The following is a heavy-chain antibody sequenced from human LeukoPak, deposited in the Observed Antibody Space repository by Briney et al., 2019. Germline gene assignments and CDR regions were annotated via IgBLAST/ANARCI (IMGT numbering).Heavy chain of an antibody. CDR2: INHSRST. J-gene: IGHJ5*02. CDR3: ARVLTPSERNDTSVHDNWFDP. D-gene: IGHD2-2*01. V-gene: IGHV4-34*01. Sequence: ASETLSLTCAVYGGSFSGYYWSWIRQPPGKGLVWIGEINHSRSTNYNPSLKSRVTISVGTSKNQFSLKLSSVTAADTAVYYCARVLTPSERNDTSVHDNWFDPWGQGTLVTVSS. CDR1: GGSFSGYY.